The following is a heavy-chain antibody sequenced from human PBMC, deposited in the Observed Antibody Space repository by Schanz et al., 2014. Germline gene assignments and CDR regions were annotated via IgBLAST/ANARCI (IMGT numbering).Heavy chain of an antibody. CDR1: GFTFSNYS. CDR3: ARAQGVIRLYYGVDV. CDR2: ISSTSSYI. Sequence: DVQLVDSGGGLVQPGGSLRLSCAASGFTFSNYSMNWVRQAPGKGLEWVSSISSTSSYIFYADSVKGRFTISRDNAKNSLYLQMNSLRSDDAAVYYCARAQGVIRLYYGVDVWGQGTTVTVSS. J-gene: IGHJ6*02. D-gene: IGHD3-10*01. V-gene: IGHV3-21*04.